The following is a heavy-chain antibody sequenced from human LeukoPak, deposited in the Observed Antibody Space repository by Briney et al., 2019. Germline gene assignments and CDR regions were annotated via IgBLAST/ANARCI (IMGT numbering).Heavy chain of an antibody. CDR2: IYSGGST. D-gene: IGHD4-17*01. V-gene: IGHV3-66*01. CDR1: APTVTSKY. J-gene: IGHJ4*02. CDR3: ARDSDYGSPGYFDY. Sequence: GGSVTLSCAASAPTVTSKYTSCDRQAPGKGLEWVSVIYSGGSTYYADSVKGRFTISRDNSKNTLYLQMNSLRAEDTAVYYCARDSDYGSPGYFDYWGQGTLVTVSS.